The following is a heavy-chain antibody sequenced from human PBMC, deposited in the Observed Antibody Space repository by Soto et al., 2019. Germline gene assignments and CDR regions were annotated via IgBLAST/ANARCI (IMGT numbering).Heavy chain of an antibody. CDR1: GGSFSGYY. V-gene: IGHV4-34*01. Sequence: TSETLSLTCAVYGGSFSGYYWSWIRQPPGKGLEWIGEINHSGSTNYNPSLKSRVTISVDTSKNQFSLKLSSVTAADTAVYYCARPPRYDSLAYYYYYMDVWGKGTTVTVSS. CDR3: ARPPRYDSLAYYYYYMDV. D-gene: IGHD3-3*01. J-gene: IGHJ6*03. CDR2: INHSGST.